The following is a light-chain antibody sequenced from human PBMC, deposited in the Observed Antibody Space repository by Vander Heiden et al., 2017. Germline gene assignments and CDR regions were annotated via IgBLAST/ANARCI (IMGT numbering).Light chain of an antibody. CDR2: EVS. J-gene: IGLJ2*01. CDR3: CSYAGSRTVV. CDR1: SMDVGGYNF. Sequence: QSALTQPASVSGSPGQSITLSCTGPSMDVGGYNFVSWYQQHPGKSPKLLIYEVSKRPSGVSHRFSGSKSGNTASLTISGLQAEDEADYYGCSYAGSRTVVFGGGTKLTVL. V-gene: IGLV2-23*02.